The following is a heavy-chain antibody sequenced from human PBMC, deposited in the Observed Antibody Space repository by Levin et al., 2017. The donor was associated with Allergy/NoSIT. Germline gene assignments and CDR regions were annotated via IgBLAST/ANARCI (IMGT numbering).Heavy chain of an antibody. CDR1: GFTFSSYA. J-gene: IGHJ4*02. CDR3: AKDGAGTYYGIDY. Sequence: GGSLRLSCAASGFTFSSYAMSWVRQAPGKGLEWVSAISTGGTNTYYADSVKGRFTISRDNSKNTLYLQMNSLRAEDTAVYYCAKDGAGTYYGIDYWGQGTLVTVSS. D-gene: IGHD1-26*01. CDR2: ISTGGTNT. V-gene: IGHV3-23*01.